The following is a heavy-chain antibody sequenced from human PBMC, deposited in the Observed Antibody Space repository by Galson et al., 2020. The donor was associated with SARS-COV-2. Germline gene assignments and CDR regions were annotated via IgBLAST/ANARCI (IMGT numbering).Heavy chain of an antibody. J-gene: IGHJ4*02. Sequence: GSLRLSCAASEFTFSNHWMHWVRQVPARGLVWVAHINEDGGSTSYADSVKGRFTISRDNAKNTLYLQMSSLRAEDTAVYYCVRGSGGLDYWGQGTLVTVSS. D-gene: IGHD3-10*01. CDR3: VRGSGGLDY. V-gene: IGHV3-74*01. CDR2: INEDGGST. CDR1: EFTFSNHW.